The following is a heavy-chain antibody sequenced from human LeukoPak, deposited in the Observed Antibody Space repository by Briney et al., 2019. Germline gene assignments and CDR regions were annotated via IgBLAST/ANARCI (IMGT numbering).Heavy chain of an antibody. CDR3: ARASDHYRSFDY. J-gene: IGHJ4*02. D-gene: IGHD3-22*01. Sequence: PSETLSLTCTVSGGSISSYYWSWIRQPPGKGLEWIGYIYYSGSTNYNASLKSRVTISVDTSKNQFSLNLTSVTAADTAVYYCARASDHYRSFDYWGQGTLVTVSS. V-gene: IGHV4-59*01. CDR2: IYYSGST. CDR1: GGSISSYY.